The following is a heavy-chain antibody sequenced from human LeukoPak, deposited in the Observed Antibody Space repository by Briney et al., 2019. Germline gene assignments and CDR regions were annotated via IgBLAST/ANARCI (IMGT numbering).Heavy chain of an antibody. CDR2: INPNSGGT. J-gene: IGHJ4*02. CDR3: ARRVTCDY. D-gene: IGHD2-21*02. Sequence: ASVKVSCKASGYTFTGYYMHWVRQAPGQRLEWMGWINPNSGGTNYAQKFQGRVTRTRATSLSTAYMELSRLRSDETAVYYCARRVTCDYWGQGTLVTVSS. CDR1: GYTFTGYY. V-gene: IGHV1-2*02.